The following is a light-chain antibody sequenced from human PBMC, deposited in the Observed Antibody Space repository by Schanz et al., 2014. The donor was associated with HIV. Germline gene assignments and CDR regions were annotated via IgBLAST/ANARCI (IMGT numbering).Light chain of an antibody. J-gene: IGLJ2*01. CDR2: DVT. Sequence: QSALTQPASVSGSPGQSITISCTGTNSDIGGYNFVSWYQQHADKAPKLIIYDVTSRPSGISNRFSGSKSGNTASLTISGLQAEDEADYYCSSYTSSSTLVFGGGTKLTVL. CDR1: NSDIGGYNF. V-gene: IGLV2-14*03. CDR3: SSYTSSSTLV.